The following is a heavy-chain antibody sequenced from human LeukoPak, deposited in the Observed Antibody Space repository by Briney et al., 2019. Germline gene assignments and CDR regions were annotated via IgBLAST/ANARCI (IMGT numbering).Heavy chain of an antibody. V-gene: IGHV4-34*01. Sequence: TSETLSLTCAVYGGSFSGYYWSWIRQPPGKGLEWIGEINHSGSTNYSPSLKSRVTISVDTSKNQLSLKLSSVTAADTAVYYCARVNRRSLWGQGTLVTVSS. CDR1: GGSFSGYY. D-gene: IGHD2/OR15-2a*01. CDR2: INHSGST. CDR3: ARVNRRSL. J-gene: IGHJ4*02.